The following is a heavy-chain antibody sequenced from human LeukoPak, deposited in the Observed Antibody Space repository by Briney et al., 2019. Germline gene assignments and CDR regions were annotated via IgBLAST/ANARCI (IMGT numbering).Heavy chain of an antibody. CDR2: VYYSGST. CDR3: AGLPYYYYYYMDV. V-gene: IGHV4-39*01. D-gene: IGHD5-12*01. Sequence: SETLSLTCSVSGGSIIRSNYYWGWIRQPPGKGLEWIGTVYYSGSTYYNPSLKSRVTISVDTSKNQFSLKLSSVTAADTAVYYCAGLPYYYYYYMDVWGKGTTVTVSS. CDR1: GGSIIRSNYY. J-gene: IGHJ6*03.